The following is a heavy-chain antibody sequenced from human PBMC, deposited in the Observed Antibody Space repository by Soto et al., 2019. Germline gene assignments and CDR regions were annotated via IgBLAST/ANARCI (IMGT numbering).Heavy chain of an antibody. V-gene: IGHV1-69*13. CDR2: IIPISGTT. CDR1: GDVFRSYG. D-gene: IGHD2-8*01. J-gene: IGHJ6*02. CDR3: ARVRCFNGLCHTADYGMDF. Sequence: SVKVSCKASGDVFRSYGINWVRQAPGQGLGWMGGIIPISGTTNYAQKFQGRVAITADESTDTVYMGLSRLRSEDTAVYFCARVRCFNGLCHTADYGMDFWGQGTTVTVSS.